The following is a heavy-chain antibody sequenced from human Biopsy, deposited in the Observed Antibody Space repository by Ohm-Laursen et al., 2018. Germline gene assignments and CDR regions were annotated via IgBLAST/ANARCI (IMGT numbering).Heavy chain of an antibody. D-gene: IGHD3-22*01. V-gene: IGHV3-33*01. Sequence: SLRLSCAAAGFTFSRHGMHWVRQAPGKGLEWVAAIWSDGNNKYYADSVKGRFTISRDTSRNTLYMQMNSLRVEDTALYYCARDAEEFDSSGPRFDYWGQGTLVIVSS. CDR2: IWSDGNNK. CDR1: GFTFSRHG. J-gene: IGHJ4*02. CDR3: ARDAEEFDSSGPRFDY.